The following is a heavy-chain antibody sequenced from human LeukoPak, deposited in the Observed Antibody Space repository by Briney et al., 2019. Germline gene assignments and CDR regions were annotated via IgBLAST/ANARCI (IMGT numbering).Heavy chain of an antibody. D-gene: IGHD3-10*01. CDR3: AREKGYYGSGSYADY. J-gene: IGHJ4*02. V-gene: IGHV3-48*03. Sequence: QPGGSLRLSCAASGFTFSSYEMNWVRQAPGKGLEWVSYISSSGSTIYYANSVKGRFTISRDNAKNLLYLQMNSLRAEDTAVYYCAREKGYYGSGSYADYWGQGTLVTVSS. CDR1: GFTFSSYE. CDR2: ISSSGSTI.